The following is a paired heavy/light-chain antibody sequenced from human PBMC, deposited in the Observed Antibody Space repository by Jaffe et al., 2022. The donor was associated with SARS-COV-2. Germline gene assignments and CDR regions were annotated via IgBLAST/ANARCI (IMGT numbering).Heavy chain of an antibody. CDR2: IYYSGST. D-gene: IGHD2-15*01. J-gene: IGHJ5*02. Sequence: QVQLQESGPGLVKPSETLSLTCTVSGGSISSYYWSWIRQPPGKGLEWIGYIYYSGSTNYNPSLKSRVTISVDTSKNQFSLKLSSVTAADTAVYYCARAVVVAATGGAGGLTWFDPWGQGTLVTVSS. V-gene: IGHV4-59*08. CDR3: ARAVVVAATGGAGGLTWFDP. CDR1: GGSISSYY.
Light chain of an antibody. CDR3: QQSYSTPSIT. CDR2: AAS. Sequence: DIQMTQSPSSLSASVGDRVTITCRASQSISSYLNWYQQKPGKAPKLLIYAASSLQSGVPSRFSGSGSGTDFTLTISSLQPEDFATYYCQQSYSTPSITFGQGTRLEIK. V-gene: IGKV1-39*01. J-gene: IGKJ5*01. CDR1: QSISSY.